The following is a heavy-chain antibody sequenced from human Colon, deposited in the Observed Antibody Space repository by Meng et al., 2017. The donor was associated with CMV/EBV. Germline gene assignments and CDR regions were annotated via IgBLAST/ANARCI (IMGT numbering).Heavy chain of an antibody. J-gene: IGHJ2*01. CDR3: ARATRYDILTGYYWYFDV. CDR2: IYHSGTI. V-gene: IGHV4-30-2*01. Sequence: SIGRSAYSWTRIRQPPGKGLEWIGYIYHSGTIYYNPSLKTRVIISLDRSKNQFSLKLTSVTAADTAVYYCARATRYDILTGYYWYFDVWGRGTLVTVSS. CDR1: SIGRSAYS. D-gene: IGHD3-9*01.